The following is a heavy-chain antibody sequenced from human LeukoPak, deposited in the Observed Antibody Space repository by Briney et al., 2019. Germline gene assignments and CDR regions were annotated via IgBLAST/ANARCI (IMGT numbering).Heavy chain of an antibody. Sequence: GGSLRLSCAASGSIFSSNAMSWVRQAPGKGLEWVSGISNSGDSTYYADSVKGRFTISRDNSKNTLYLQMNTLRAEDTAVYYCAKRRPYYDSSGYLDYWAREPWSPSPQ. J-gene: IGHJ4*02. CDR3: AKRRPYYDSSGYLDY. D-gene: IGHD3-22*01. CDR1: GSIFSSNA. V-gene: IGHV3-23*01. CDR2: ISNSGDST.